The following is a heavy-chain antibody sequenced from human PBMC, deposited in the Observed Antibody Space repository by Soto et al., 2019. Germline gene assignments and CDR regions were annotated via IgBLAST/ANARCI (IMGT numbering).Heavy chain of an antibody. CDR3: ARDQSKQLVLRPKDYYYYGMDV. CDR1: GFTFSSYS. J-gene: IGHJ6*02. Sequence: GGSLRLSCAASGFTFSSYSMNWVRQAPGKGLEWVSYISSSSSTIYYPDSVKGRFTISRDNAKNSLYLQMNSLRDEDTAVYYCARDQSKQLVLRPKDYYYYGMDVWGQGTTVTVSS. CDR2: ISSSSSTI. V-gene: IGHV3-48*02. D-gene: IGHD6-6*01.